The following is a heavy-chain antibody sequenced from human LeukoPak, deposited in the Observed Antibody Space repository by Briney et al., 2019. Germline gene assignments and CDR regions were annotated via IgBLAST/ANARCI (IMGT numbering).Heavy chain of an antibody. D-gene: IGHD1-26*01. CDR1: GFTFSSYA. CDR2: ISGSGGSR. J-gene: IGHJ3*01. V-gene: IGHV3-23*01. Sequence: PGGSLRLSCAASGFTFSSYAMSWARQAPGKGLEWVSLISGSGGSRYYADSVMGRFTISRDNSKNTLYLQMNSLRAEDTAVYYCAKDRTSGSYPYDAFDVWGQGTVVTVYS. CDR3: AKDRTSGSYPYDAFDV.